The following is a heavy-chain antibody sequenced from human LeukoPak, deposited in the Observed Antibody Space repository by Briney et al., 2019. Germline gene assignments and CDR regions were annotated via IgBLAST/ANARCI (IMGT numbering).Heavy chain of an antibody. J-gene: IGHJ4*02. CDR1: GGSFRGYY. CDR3: ARGRNYYGSGSPLDY. Sequence: SETLSLTCAVYGGSFRGYYWSWIRQPPGKGLEWIGEINHSGSTNYNPSLKSRVTISVDTSKNQFSLKLSSVTAADTAVYYCARGRNYYGSGSPLDYWGQGTLVTVSS. V-gene: IGHV4-34*01. CDR2: INHSGST. D-gene: IGHD3-10*01.